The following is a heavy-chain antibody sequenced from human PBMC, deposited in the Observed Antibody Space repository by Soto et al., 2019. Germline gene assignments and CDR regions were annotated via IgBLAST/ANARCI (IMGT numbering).Heavy chain of an antibody. CDR2: IYSGGST. Sequence: EVQLVESGGGLVQPGGSLRLSCAASGFTVSSNYMSWVRQAPGKGLEWVSVIYSGGSTYYADSVKGRFTISRDNSKNTLYLQMNSLRAEDTAVYYCARDPDHPPGWFDPWGQGTLVTVSS. CDR1: GFTVSSNY. J-gene: IGHJ5*02. CDR3: ARDPDHPPGWFDP. V-gene: IGHV3-66*01.